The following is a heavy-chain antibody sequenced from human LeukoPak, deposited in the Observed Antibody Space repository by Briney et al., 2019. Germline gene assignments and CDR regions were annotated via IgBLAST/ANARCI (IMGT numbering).Heavy chain of an antibody. CDR2: IYTSGST. Sequence: PSETLSLTCTVSGGAISSGSYYWSWIRQPAGKGLEWIGRIYTSGSTNYNPSLKSRVTMSVDTSKNQFSLKLSSVTAADTAVYYCARVWFGELPKQSNWFDPWGQGTLVTVSS. D-gene: IGHD3-10*01. J-gene: IGHJ5*02. V-gene: IGHV4-61*02. CDR3: ARVWFGELPKQSNWFDP. CDR1: GGAISSGSYY.